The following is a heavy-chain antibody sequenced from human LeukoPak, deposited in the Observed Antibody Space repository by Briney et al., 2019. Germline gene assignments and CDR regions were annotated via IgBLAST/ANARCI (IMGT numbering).Heavy chain of an antibody. CDR1: GFTFSSYW. CDR3: ARVSYDFWSGYQNFDY. D-gene: IGHD3-3*01. CDR2: IKQDGSEK. V-gene: IGHV3-7*01. Sequence: PGGSLRLSCAASGFTFSSYWMSWVRQAPGKGLEWVANIKQDGSEKYYVGSVKGRFTISRDNAKNSLYLQMNSLRAEDTAVYYCARVSYDFWSGYQNFDYWGQGTLVTVSS. J-gene: IGHJ4*02.